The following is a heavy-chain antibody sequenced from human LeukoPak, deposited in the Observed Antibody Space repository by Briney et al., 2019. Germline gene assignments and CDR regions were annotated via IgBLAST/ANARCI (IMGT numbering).Heavy chain of an antibody. V-gene: IGHV3-13*01. Sequence: GGSLRLSCVASGFTFSRHDMHWVRQATGKGLEWVSAIGTVDDTYYPDSVKGRFTISRDNSKNTLYLQMNSLRAEDTAVYYCAKGVLAAKGSYFDYWGQGTLVTVSS. J-gene: IGHJ4*02. CDR1: GFTFSRHD. CDR3: AKGVLAAKGSYFDY. CDR2: IGTVDDT. D-gene: IGHD6-6*01.